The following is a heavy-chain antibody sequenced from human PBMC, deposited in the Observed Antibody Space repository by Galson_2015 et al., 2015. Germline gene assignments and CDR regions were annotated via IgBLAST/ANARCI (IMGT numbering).Heavy chain of an antibody. D-gene: IGHD6-19*01. Sequence: ETLSLTCTVSGGSISSYYWSWIRQPPGKGLEWIGYIYYSGSTNYNPSLKSRVTISVDTSKNQFSLKLSSVTAADTAVYYCARSPHSSGWYIGAFEIWGQGTMVTVSS. CDR2: IYYSGST. J-gene: IGHJ3*02. CDR1: GGSISSYY. V-gene: IGHV4-59*01. CDR3: ARSPHSSGWYIGAFEI.